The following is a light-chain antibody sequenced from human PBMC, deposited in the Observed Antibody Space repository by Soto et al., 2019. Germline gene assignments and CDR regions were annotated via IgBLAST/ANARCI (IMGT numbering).Light chain of an antibody. Sequence: EIVVTQSPGTLSLSPGERATLSCRASQSVSSSYLAWYQQKPGQAPRLLIYGASSSATGIKDRFSGSGSGTDFTLTISRLEPEAFAVYYCQQYGSSPPFTFVQGTRLEIK. CDR1: QSVSSSY. J-gene: IGKJ5*01. V-gene: IGKV3-20*01. CDR3: QQYGSSPPFT. CDR2: GAS.